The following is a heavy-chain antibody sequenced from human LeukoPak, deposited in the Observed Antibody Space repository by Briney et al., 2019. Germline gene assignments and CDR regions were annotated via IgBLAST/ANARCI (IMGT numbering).Heavy chain of an antibody. CDR3: ATGLAYSSGWVRFDY. CDR2: MNPNSGNT. D-gene: IGHD6-19*01. V-gene: IGHV1-8*01. CDR1: GYTFTSYD. Sequence: GASVKVSCKASGYTFTSYDINWVRQATGQGLEWMGWMNPNSGNTGYAQKFQGRVTMTRNTSISTVYMELSSLRSEDTAVYYCATGLAYSSGWVRFDYWGQGTLVTVSS. J-gene: IGHJ4*02.